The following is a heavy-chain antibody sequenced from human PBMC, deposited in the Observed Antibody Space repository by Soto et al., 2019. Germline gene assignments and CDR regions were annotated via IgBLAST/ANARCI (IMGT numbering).Heavy chain of an antibody. D-gene: IGHD3-3*01. Sequence: LRLSCAASGFTFSNAWMSWVRQAPGKGLEWVGRIKSKTDGGTTDYAAPVKGRFTISRDDSKNTLYLQMNSLKTEDTAVYYCTTITYYDFWSGYYSPIDYWGQGTLVTVSS. J-gene: IGHJ4*02. CDR1: GFTFSNAW. CDR3: TTITYYDFWSGYYSPIDY. CDR2: IKSKTDGGTT. V-gene: IGHV3-15*01.